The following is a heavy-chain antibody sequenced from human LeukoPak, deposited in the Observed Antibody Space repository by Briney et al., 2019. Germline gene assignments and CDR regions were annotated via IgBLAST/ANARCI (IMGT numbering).Heavy chain of an antibody. D-gene: IGHD5-24*01. CDR2: ISYDGSNK. Sequence: GGSLRLSCAASGFTFSSYAMHWVRQAPGKGLEWVAVISYDGSNKYYVDSVKGRFTISRDNSKNTLYLQMNSLRAEDTAVYYCARGAQRHAFDIWGQGTMVTVSS. CDR3: ARGAQRHAFDI. CDR1: GFTFSSYA. V-gene: IGHV3-30-3*01. J-gene: IGHJ3*02.